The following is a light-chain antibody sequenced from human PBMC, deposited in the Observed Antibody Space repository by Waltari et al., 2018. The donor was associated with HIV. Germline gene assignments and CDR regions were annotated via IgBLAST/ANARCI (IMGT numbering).Light chain of an antibody. CDR3: AAWDDSLSGPV. CDR2: RNH. J-gene: IGLJ3*02. Sequence: QSVLTQPPSGSGTPGQRVTISCSGSSSNIGHNYVNWYRQLSGTAPKLLIYRNHHRPSGVPARFSGSTSGTSASLAISGLQSEDEADYYCAAWDDSLSGPVFGGGTKLTVL. V-gene: IGLV1-47*01. CDR1: SSNIGHNY.